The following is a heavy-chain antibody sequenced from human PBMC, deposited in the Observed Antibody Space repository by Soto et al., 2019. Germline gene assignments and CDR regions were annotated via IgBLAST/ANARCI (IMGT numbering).Heavy chain of an antibody. CDR2: INPNSGGT. V-gene: IGHV1-2*04. CDR3: ARDLRGDAFDI. J-gene: IGHJ3*02. Sequence: ASVKVSCKASGYTFTGYYMHWVRQAPGQGLEWMGWINPNSGGTNYAQKFQGWVNMTRDTSISTAYMELSRMRSDDTAVYYCARDLRGDAFDIWGQGTMGTVSS. CDR1: GYTFTGYY.